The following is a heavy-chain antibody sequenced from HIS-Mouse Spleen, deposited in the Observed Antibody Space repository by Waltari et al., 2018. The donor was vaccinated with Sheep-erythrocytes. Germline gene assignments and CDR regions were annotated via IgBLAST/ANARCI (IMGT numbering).Heavy chain of an antibody. CDR3: AQTGATTPHFDY. CDR2: IIPILGIA. J-gene: IGHJ4*02. Sequence: QVQLVQSGAEVKKPGSPVKVSCKASGGTFSIYAISWVRQAPGQGLEWMGRIIPILGIANYAQKFQGRVTITADKSTSTAYMELSSLRSEDTAVYYCAQTGATTPHFDYWGQGTLVTVSS. CDR1: GGTFSIYA. V-gene: IGHV1-69*04. D-gene: IGHD1-26*01.